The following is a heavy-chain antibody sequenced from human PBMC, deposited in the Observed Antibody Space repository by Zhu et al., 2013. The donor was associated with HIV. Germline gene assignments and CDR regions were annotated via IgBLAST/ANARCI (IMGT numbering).Heavy chain of an antibody. Sequence: QVQLVQSGTEVKKPGTSVKVSCKTSGYIFTTFGISWVRQAPGQGLEWMAWINPDNGNVNYAQKFQDRVIMTTDRATSTAYMELRSLRSDDTAVYYCATDRDQSGWYLDSWGQGAQVTVSA. CDR2: INPDNGNV. CDR3: ATDRDQSGWYLDS. J-gene: IGHJ4*02. V-gene: IGHV1-18*01. D-gene: IGHD6-19*01. CDR1: GYIFTTFG.